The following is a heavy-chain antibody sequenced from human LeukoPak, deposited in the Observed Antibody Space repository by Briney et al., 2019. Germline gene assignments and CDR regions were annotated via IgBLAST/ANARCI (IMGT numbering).Heavy chain of an antibody. V-gene: IGHV3-49*03. CDR2: IRSKAYGGTT. D-gene: IGHD4-17*01. Sequence: GGSLRLSCTASGFTFGDYAMSWFRQAPEKGLEWVGFIRSKAYGGTTEYAASVKGRFTISRDDSKSIAYLQMNSLKTEDTAVYYCTRAPVTSHYYYGMDVWGQGTTVTVSS. CDR3: TRAPVTSHYYYGMDV. CDR1: GFTFGDYA. J-gene: IGHJ6*02.